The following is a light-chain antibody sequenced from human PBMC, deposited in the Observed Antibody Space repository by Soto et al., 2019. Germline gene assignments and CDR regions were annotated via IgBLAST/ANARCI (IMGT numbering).Light chain of an antibody. V-gene: IGKV1-33*01. CDR2: DAS. CDR3: QQYDNLPFT. Sequence: DIQMTQSPSSLSASVRDRVTITCQASQDISNYLNWYQQKPGKAPKLLICDASNLEPGVPSRFSGSGSGTDFTFTITSLQPEDIATSYCQQYDNLPFTFGPVTKVDIK. CDR1: QDISNY. J-gene: IGKJ3*01.